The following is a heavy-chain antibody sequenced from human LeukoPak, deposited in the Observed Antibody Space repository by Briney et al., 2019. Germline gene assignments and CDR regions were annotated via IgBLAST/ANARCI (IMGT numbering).Heavy chain of an antibody. CDR1: GGTFSSYA. Sequence: GSSVKVSCKASGGTFSSYAISWVRQAPGQGLEWMGGIIPILGTANYAQKFQGRVTITTDESTSTAYMELSSLRSEDTAVYYCARGVWEPYSSSQYYFDYWGQGTLVTVSS. CDR3: ARGVWEPYSSSQYYFDY. CDR2: IIPILGTA. V-gene: IGHV1-69*05. J-gene: IGHJ4*02. D-gene: IGHD6-6*01.